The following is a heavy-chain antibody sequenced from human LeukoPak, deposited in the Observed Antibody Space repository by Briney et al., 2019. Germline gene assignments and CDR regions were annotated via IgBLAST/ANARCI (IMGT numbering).Heavy chain of an antibody. J-gene: IGHJ4*02. CDR3: ASPPLSSAMYYAH. Sequence: GASVKVSCKASGYNFSGHYMHWVRQAPGQGLEWMGWIKPSNGDTNYAHNFQGRVTMTRDTSISTAYMELSSLSSDDTAVYYCASPPLSSAMYYAHWGQGTLVTVSS. V-gene: IGHV1-2*02. CDR2: IKPSNGDT. CDR1: GYNFSGHY. D-gene: IGHD1-26*01.